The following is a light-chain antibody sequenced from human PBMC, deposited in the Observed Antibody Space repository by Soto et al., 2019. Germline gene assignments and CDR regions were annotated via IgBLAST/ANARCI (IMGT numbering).Light chain of an antibody. CDR1: NIGSKT. V-gene: IGLV3-21*02. Sequence: SYELTQPPSMSVAPGQTARITCGGNNIGSKTVHWYQQKAGQAPVLVVYDDSDRPSGIPERFSGSNSGNTATLPISRVEAGDEADSYRQVWDASNVHYVFGTGTKVTV. J-gene: IGLJ1*01. CDR2: DDS. CDR3: QVWDASNVHYV.